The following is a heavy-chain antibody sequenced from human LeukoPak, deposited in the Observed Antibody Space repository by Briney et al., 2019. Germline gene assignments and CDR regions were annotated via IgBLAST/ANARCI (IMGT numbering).Heavy chain of an antibody. V-gene: IGHV1-2*04. D-gene: IGHD6-19*01. CDR3: ARKSSGYSIGEYGMDV. CDR1: GYTFTGYY. CDR2: INPNSGGT. Sequence: ASVKVSCKASGYTFTGYYMHWVRQAPGQGLEWMGWINPNSGGTNYAQKFQGWVTMTRDTSISTAYMELSRLRSDGTAVYYCARKSSGYSIGEYGMDVWGQGTTVTVSS. J-gene: IGHJ6*02.